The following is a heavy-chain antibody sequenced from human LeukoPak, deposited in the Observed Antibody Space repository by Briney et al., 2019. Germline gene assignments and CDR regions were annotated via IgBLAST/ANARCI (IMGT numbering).Heavy chain of an antibody. CDR1: GYTFSDFY. CDR3: ARVRLADERAWAY. CDR2: ITPKSGDT. Sequence: ASVKVSCKASGYTFSDFYIHRVRQAPGQGLEYVGWITPKSGDTYSPQRFQGRVTMTRDASISTAYMELSSLRSDDTAVYFCARVRLADERAWAYWGQGTLVTVSS. V-gene: IGHV1-2*02. D-gene: IGHD3-3*02. J-gene: IGHJ4*02.